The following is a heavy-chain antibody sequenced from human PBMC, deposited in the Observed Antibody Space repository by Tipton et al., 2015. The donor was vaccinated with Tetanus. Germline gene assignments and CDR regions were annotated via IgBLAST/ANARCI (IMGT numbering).Heavy chain of an antibody. V-gene: IGHV5-51*01. D-gene: IGHD2-8*01. CDR1: GYIFNNYW. Sequence: QLVQSGGEVKKPGESLKISCKGSGYIFNNYWIGWVRQKTGKGLEWMGIIYPGDSDTRYSPSFQGQVTISVDKSITTAYLQWSSLKASDTSIFYCARAHCTDGVCNFDFWGQGALVTVSS. CDR3: ARAHCTDGVCNFDF. CDR2: IYPGDSDT. J-gene: IGHJ4*02.